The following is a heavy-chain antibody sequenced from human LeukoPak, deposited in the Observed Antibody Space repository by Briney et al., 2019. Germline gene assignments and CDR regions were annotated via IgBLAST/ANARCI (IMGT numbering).Heavy chain of an antibody. J-gene: IGHJ4*02. CDR3: ARGTYYDSSGYSGVRLFDY. Sequence: ASVKVSCMAYGYTFSGYYMHWVRQAPGQGLEWMGWINPNTGKTNYAQNFQGRVTMTSDTSISTAYMELNSLRSDDTAVYYCARGTYYDSSGYSGVRLFDYWGQGTLLTVSS. V-gene: IGHV1-2*02. CDR1: GYTFSGYY. D-gene: IGHD3-22*01. CDR2: INPNTGKT.